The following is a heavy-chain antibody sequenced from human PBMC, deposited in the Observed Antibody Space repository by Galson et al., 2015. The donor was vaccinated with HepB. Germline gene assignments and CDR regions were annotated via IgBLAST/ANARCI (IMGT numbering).Heavy chain of an antibody. D-gene: IGHD1-1*01. CDR2: ISSSSSYI. V-gene: IGHV3-21*01. J-gene: IGHJ4*02. CDR3: AREGGTGTPVGNFDY. CDR1: GFTFSSYS. Sequence: SLRLSCAASGFTFSSYSMNWVRQAPGKGLEWVSSISSSSSYIYYADSVKGRFTISRDNAKNSLYLQMNSLRAEDTAVYYCAREGGTGTPVGNFDYWGQGTLVTVSS.